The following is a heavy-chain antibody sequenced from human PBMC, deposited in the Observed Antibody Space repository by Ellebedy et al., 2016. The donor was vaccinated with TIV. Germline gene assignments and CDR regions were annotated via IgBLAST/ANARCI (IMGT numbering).Heavy chain of an antibody. CDR1: GFSFRDYY. CDR3: ARTYSGSRYWYFDL. V-gene: IGHV3-11*01. CDR2: ISTSGSTR. D-gene: IGHD1-26*01. J-gene: IGHJ2*01. Sequence: GESLKISCVTSGFSFRDYYMSWLRLAPGKGPEWVSYISTSGSTRYYADSVRGRVTISRDNAKTSLDLQMNSLRADDAAVYYCARTYSGSRYWYFDLWGRGTLVTVSS.